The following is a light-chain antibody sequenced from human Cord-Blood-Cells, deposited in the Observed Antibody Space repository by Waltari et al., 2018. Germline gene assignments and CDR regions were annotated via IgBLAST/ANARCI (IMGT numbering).Light chain of an antibody. Sequence: QSVLTQPPSVSAAPGQKVTNSWHRSSSNLGAGYDVPGYQQLPGTAPKLLSYGNSNRPSGFPDRFSGSKSGTSASLAITGLQAEDEADYYCQSYDSSLSGSVFGGGTKLTVL. V-gene: IGLV1-40*01. CDR3: QSYDSSLSGSV. J-gene: IGLJ3*02. CDR1: SSNLGAGYD. CDR2: GNS.